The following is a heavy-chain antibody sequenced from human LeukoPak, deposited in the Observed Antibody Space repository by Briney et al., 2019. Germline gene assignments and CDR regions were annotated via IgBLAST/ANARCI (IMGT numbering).Heavy chain of an antibody. CDR2: IGNDGRPI. Sequence: PGGSLRLSCAASGFTFSDSYMSWIRQTPGQGLEWISYIGNDGRPIYYADSVKGRFTISRDNAKNSLYLQMNSLRAEDTAVYYCAREILHDYVWGRPDAFDIWGQGTMVTVSS. CDR1: GFTFSDSY. V-gene: IGHV3-11*04. J-gene: IGHJ3*02. CDR3: AREILHDYVWGRPDAFDI. D-gene: IGHD3-16*01.